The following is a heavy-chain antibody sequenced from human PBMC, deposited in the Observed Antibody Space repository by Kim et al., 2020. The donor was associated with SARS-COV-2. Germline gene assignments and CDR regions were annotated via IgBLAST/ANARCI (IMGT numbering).Heavy chain of an antibody. Sequence: ASVKVSCKASGYTFTGYYIHWVRQAPGQGLEWMGWINPNNDGTNYAQKFQGRVRMTRDTSNSTAYMELSRLRSDDTAVYYCSRLAVVGTSREDFDYWGQGTLVTVSS. CDR3: SRLAVVGTSREDFDY. D-gene: IGHD6-19*01. J-gene: IGHJ4*02. CDR1: GYTFTGYY. CDR2: INPNNDGT. V-gene: IGHV1-2*02.